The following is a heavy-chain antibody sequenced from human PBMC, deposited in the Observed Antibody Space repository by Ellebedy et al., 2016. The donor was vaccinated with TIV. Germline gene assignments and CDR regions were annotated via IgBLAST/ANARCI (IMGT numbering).Heavy chain of an antibody. CDR2: IPASGTGI. V-gene: IGHV3-11*01. J-gene: IGHJ6*02. CDR3: ARAREPGPFAYYYYGMDV. Sequence: PGGSLRLSCTGSGFTFSDYFMSWVRQAPGKGLEWISYIPASGTGIYYADFVKGRFTVARDNANKSLHLQLNGLRGDDTAVYYCARAREPGPFAYYYYGMDVWGQGTTVTVSS. CDR1: GFTFSDYF. D-gene: IGHD1-1*01.